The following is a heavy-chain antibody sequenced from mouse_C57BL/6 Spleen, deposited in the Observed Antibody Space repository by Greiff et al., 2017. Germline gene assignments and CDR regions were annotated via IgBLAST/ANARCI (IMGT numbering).Heavy chain of an antibody. CDR3: ARNDGSGWFAY. V-gene: IGHV1-69*01. Sequence: VQLQQPGAELVMPGASVKLSCKASGYTFTSYWMHWVKQRPGQGLEWIGEIDPSDSYTNYNQKFKGKSTLTVDKSSSTAYMQLSSLTSEDSAVYYCARNDGSGWFAYWGQGTLVTVSA. J-gene: IGHJ3*01. D-gene: IGHD1-1*01. CDR1: GYTFTSYW. CDR2: IDPSDSYT.